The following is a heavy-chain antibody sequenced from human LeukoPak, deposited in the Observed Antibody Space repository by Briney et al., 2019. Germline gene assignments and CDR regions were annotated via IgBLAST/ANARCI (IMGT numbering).Heavy chain of an antibody. CDR3: ARGRQDVTMIVVVMTAVSYYLDV. CDR1: GGSFSGYY. Sequence: SETLSLTCAVYGGSFSGYYWTWIRQTPEKGLEWIGEMNPSGSTNYNPSLKSRVTISVDTSKNQFSLELSTVTAADTAVYYCARGRQDVTMIVVVMTAVSYYLDVWGKGTTVTVS. CDR2: MNPSGST. V-gene: IGHV4-34*01. J-gene: IGHJ6*03. D-gene: IGHD3-22*01.